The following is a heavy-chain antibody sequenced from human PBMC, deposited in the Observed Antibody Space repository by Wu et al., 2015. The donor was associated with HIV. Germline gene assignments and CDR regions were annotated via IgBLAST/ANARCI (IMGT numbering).Heavy chain of an antibody. CDR3: AREPPRFVSGGWPTTCHFDY. D-gene: IGHD6-19*01. Sequence: QVQLVQSGAEVKKPGASVKVSCKAYGYTFSGYYIHWVRQAPGQGLEWMGWINPNSGGTNYAQRFQGRVTMTRDTSISTTYMELSRLRSNDSAVYYCAREPPRFVSGGWPTTCHFDYWGQGTLVTVSS. J-gene: IGHJ4*02. CDR2: INPNSGGT. V-gene: IGHV1-2*02. CDR1: GYTFSGYY.